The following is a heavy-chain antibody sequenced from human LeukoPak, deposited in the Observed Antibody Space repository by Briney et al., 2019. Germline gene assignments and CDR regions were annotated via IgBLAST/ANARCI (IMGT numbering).Heavy chain of an antibody. CDR1: GFSLSTSGMC. D-gene: IGHD3-9*01. J-gene: IGHJ6*03. CDR3: ARTPGGYYDILTGYNYYYYMDV. Sequence: SGPTLVNPTQTLTLTCTFSGFSLSTSGMCVSWIRQPPGKALEWLARIDWDDDKYYSTSLKTRLTISKDTSKNQVVLTMTNMDPVDTAPYYCARTPGGYYDILTGYNYYYYMDVWGKGTTVTVSS. CDR2: IDWDDDK. V-gene: IGHV2-70*11.